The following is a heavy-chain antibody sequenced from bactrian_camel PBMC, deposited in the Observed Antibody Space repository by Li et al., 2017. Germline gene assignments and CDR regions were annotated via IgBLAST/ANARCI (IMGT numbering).Heavy chain of an antibody. CDR1: VFGYSTNS. D-gene: IGHD3*01. V-gene: IGHV3S54*01. CDR3: AAGRGIGGFEQDEYTY. J-gene: IGHJ4*01. Sequence: VQLVESGGGSVQAGGSLRLSCTASVFGYSTNSMAWFRQASGKEREAVATIFTGGHNTYYADSVKGRFTISEDSAKNTVYLQMNALKLEDTAVYYCAAGRGIGGFEQDEYTYWGQGTQVTVSS. CDR2: IFTGGHNT.